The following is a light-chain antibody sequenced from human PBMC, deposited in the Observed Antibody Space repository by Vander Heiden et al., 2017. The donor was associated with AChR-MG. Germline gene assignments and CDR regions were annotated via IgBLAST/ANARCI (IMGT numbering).Light chain of an antibody. CDR2: TAS. Sequence: DSQMTQSPSSLSASIGDRVPITCRTREHIRRYLTWSPQKPGQAPQLLIHTASRLHSGVPSRFSGSGSGTDFTLTISSLQPDDLATYYCQQSYSPPWTFAQGTKVDIK. CDR1: EHIRRY. CDR3: QQSYSPPWT. J-gene: IGKJ1*01. V-gene: IGKV1-39*01.